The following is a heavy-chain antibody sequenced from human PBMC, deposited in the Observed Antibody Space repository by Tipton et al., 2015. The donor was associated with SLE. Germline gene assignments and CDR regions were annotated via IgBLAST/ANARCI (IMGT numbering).Heavy chain of an antibody. J-gene: IGHJ4*02. CDR2: VNHSGST. CDR1: GGSFSGYY. Sequence: TLSLTCAVYGGSFSGYYWSWIRQPPGKGLEWIGEVNHSGSTNYNPSLKSRVTITVDTSKNHFSLKLSSVTAADTAVYYCARGGGSLDYWGQGTLVTVSS. V-gene: IGHV4-34*01. CDR3: ARGGGSLDY. D-gene: IGHD3-16*01.